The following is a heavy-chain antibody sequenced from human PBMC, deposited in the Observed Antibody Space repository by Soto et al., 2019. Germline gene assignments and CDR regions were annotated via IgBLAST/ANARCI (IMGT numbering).Heavy chain of an antibody. CDR1: GGSFSGYY. CDR2: INHSGST. D-gene: IGHD1-26*01. V-gene: IGHV4-34*01. CDR3: ARGVSGSYYYGMDV. J-gene: IGHJ6*02. Sequence: PSETLSLTCAVYGGSFSGYYWSWIRQPPGKGLEWIGEINHSGSTNYNPSLKSRVTISVDTSKNQFSLKLSSVTAADTAVYYCARGVSGSYYYGMDVWGQGTTVTVSS.